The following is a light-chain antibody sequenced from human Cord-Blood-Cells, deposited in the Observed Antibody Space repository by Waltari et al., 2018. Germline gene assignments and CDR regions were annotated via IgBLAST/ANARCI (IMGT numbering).Light chain of an antibody. CDR1: LSVSRN. CDR2: GAS. J-gene: IGKJ1*01. V-gene: IGKV3-15*01. Sequence: DIVMTPSPATLSVSPGERATLSRRAMLSVSRNLACYQQKPGQAPRRLSYGASTRATGIPARFSGSGSGTEYTLTISSLQSEDVAVYYCQQYNNWPPWTFGQGTKVEIK. CDR3: QQYNNWPPWT.